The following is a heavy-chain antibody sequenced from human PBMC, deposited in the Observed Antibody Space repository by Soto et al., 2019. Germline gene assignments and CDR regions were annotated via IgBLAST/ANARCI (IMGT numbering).Heavy chain of an antibody. CDR1: GHTFTSYG. CDR2: ISAYNGTT. Sequence: QLGQSGAEVKKPGASVKVSCKASGHTFTSYGISWVRQAPGQGLEWMGWISAYNGTTGYAQKHQGRVTMSTETSTRTAYMELRTLRSDDTAVSYCARHRSSPVAGKHTSYYYYYGMDVWGQGNTVTVSS. D-gene: IGHD6-19*01. CDR3: ARHRSSPVAGKHTSYYYYYGMDV. V-gene: IGHV1-18*04. J-gene: IGHJ6*02.